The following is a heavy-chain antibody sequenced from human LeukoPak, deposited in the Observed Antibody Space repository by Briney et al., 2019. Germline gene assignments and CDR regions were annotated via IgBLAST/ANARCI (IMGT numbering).Heavy chain of an antibody. Sequence: GGSLRFSCAASGFIFDEYAMSWVRQVPGKGLEWVSGIDKNGGSTHYADSVKGRFTISRDNAKKFVYLQMNSLRAEDAALYYCARGRSLDCYVWPLDHWGQGVLVTVSS. D-gene: IGHD2-21*02. V-gene: IGHV3-20*04. CDR3: ARGRSLDCYVWPLDH. CDR1: GFIFDEYA. CDR2: IDKNGGST. J-gene: IGHJ4*02.